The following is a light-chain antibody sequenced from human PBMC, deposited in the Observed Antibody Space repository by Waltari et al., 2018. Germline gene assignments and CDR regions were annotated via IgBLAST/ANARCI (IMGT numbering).Light chain of an antibody. V-gene: IGLV1-40*01. Sequence: QSVLTQPPSVSGAPGQRVTLPCTGTSANIGAGYYVHWYQQLPGTAPQLLIYGNSNRPSGVPDRFSGSKSGTSASLAITGLQAEDEADYYCQYYDSSLSVVVFGGGTKLTVL. CDR1: SANIGAGYY. CDR2: GNS. J-gene: IGLJ2*01. CDR3: QYYDSSLSVVV.